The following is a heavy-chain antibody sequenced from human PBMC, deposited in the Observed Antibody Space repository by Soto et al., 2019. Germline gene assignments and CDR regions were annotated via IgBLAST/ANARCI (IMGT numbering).Heavy chain of an antibody. CDR1: GFSLSTSGMC. J-gene: IGHJ6*02. D-gene: IGHD6-13*01. CDR3: ARMGRSWCGYYYYGMDV. Sequence: SGPTLVNPTQTLTLTCTFSGFSLSTSGMCVSWIRQPPGKALEWLALIDWDDDKYYSTSLKTRLTISKDTSKNQVVLTMTNMDPVDTATYYCARMGRSWCGYYYYGMDVWGQGTTVTVSS. CDR2: IDWDDDK. V-gene: IGHV2-70*01.